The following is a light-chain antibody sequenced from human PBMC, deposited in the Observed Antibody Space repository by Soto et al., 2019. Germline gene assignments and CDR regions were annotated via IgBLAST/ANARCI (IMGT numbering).Light chain of an antibody. J-gene: IGKJ4*01. CDR2: DAS. CDR3: CRCGKWPLA. CDR1: QSVRTY. V-gene: IGKV3-11*01. Sequence: EIVLTQSPATLSLSPGERATLSCRASQSVRTYLAWYQQKPGQAPRLLIYDASNRATDIPDRFSCSGSGTDFTVIISRPVDEDFAVYYFCRCGKWPLAVGGGTKVEI.